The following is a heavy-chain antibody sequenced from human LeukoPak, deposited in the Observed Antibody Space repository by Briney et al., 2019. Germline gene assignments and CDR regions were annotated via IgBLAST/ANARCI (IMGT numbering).Heavy chain of an antibody. Sequence: GGSLRLSCAASGFIFSSYEMSWVRQAPGKGLEWVSYISSSGRTMYYADSVEGRFTISRDNAKNSLYLQMNSLRAEDTAIYYCARDNYSGSRYFDHWGQGTLVTVSS. J-gene: IGHJ4*02. D-gene: IGHD1-26*01. CDR3: ARDNYSGSRYFDH. CDR1: GFIFSSYE. CDR2: ISSSGRTM. V-gene: IGHV3-48*03.